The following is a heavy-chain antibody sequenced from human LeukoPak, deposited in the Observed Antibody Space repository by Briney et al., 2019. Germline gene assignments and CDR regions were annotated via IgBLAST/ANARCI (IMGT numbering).Heavy chain of an antibody. V-gene: IGHV4-38-2*01. CDR1: GYSISSGYY. D-gene: IGHD3-10*01. J-gene: IGHJ4*02. CDR3: ARHSMVRGVIRSGLTQFDY. CDR2: IYHSGST. Sequence: SETLSLTXAVSGYSISSGYYWGWIRQPPGKGLEWIGSIYHSGSTCYNPSLKSRVTISVDTSKNQFSLKLSSVTAADTAVYYCARHSMVRGVIRSGLTQFDYWGQGTLVTVSS.